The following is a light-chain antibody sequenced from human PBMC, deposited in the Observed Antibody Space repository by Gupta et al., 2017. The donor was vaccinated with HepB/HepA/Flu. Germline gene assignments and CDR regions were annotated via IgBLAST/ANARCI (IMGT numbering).Light chain of an antibody. V-gene: IGLV2-14*03. CDR3: SSFRSGSTLVV. J-gene: IGLJ2*01. CDR1: SSDVGGFNS. CDR2: DVG. Sequence: QPALTPPASVSGSPGQSSTISCTGSSSDVGGFNSVSWYQQYPGRAPKLLMYDVGNRPSGVSDRFSGSKSGNTASLAIAGLQAEDDADYYCSSFRSGSTLVVFGGGTKVTVL.